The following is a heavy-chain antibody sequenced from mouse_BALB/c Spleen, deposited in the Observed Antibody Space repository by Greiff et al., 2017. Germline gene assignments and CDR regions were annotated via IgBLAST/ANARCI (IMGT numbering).Heavy chain of an antibody. CDR3: ARGDDGYYPYAMDY. Sequence: VQLQQSGAELLKPGASVKISCKATGYTFSSYWIEWVKQRPGHGLEWIGEILPGSGSTNYNEKFKGKATFTADTSSNTAYMQLSSLTSEDSAVYYCARGDDGYYPYAMDYWGQVTSVTVSS. D-gene: IGHD2-3*01. V-gene: IGHV1-9*01. J-gene: IGHJ4*01. CDR2: ILPGSGST. CDR1: GYTFSSYW.